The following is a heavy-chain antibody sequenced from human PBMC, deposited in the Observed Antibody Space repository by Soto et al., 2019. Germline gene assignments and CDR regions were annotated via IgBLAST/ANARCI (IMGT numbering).Heavy chain of an antibody. CDR3: ASRQKYSGSRVRDAFDI. V-gene: IGHV1-2*02. J-gene: IGHJ3*02. Sequence: ASVKVSCKASGYTFTGYYMHWVRQAPGQGLEWMGWINPNSGGTNYAQKFQGRVTMTRDTSISTAYMELSRLRSDDTAVYYCASRQKYSGSRVRDAFDIWGQGTMVTVSS. D-gene: IGHD1-26*01. CDR1: GYTFTGYY. CDR2: INPNSGGT.